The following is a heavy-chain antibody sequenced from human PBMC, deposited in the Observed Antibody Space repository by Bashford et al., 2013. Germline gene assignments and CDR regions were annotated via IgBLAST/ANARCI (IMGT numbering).Heavy chain of an antibody. D-gene: IGHD6-13*01. Sequence: GSLRLSCVASGFTFSTYGMHWVRQAPGKGLEWVALVWSDGTKEDYADSVKGRFTISRDNSKNTLYLQMNGLRADDTAVFYCARTSTTTTPAGSFFDYWVQDPGHRLL. CDR1: GFTFSTYG. CDR2: VWSDGTKE. V-gene: IGHV3-33*08. CDR3: ARTSTTTTPAGSFFDY. J-gene: IGHJ4*02.